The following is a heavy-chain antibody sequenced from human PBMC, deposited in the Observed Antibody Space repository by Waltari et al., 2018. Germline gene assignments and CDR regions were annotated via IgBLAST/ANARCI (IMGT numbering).Heavy chain of an antibody. V-gene: IGHV4-59*11. CDR1: GGSISSHY. Sequence: QVQLQESGPGLVKPSETLSLTCTVSGGSISSHYWSWIRQPPGKGLEWIGYIYYSGSTNYNPSLTGRVTISVETSKNQFSLKLSSVTAADTAVYYCARGEFTGRFDYWGQGTLVTVSS. J-gene: IGHJ4*02. CDR3: ARGEFTGRFDY. D-gene: IGHD3-10*01. CDR2: IYYSGST.